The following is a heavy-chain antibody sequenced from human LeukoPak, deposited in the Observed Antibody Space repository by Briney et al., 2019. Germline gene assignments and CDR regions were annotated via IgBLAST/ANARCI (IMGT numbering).Heavy chain of an antibody. CDR1: GGPISSYY. CDR3: ARDLMTTVTIRYFDY. V-gene: IGHV4-4*07. CDR2: IYTSGST. D-gene: IGHD4-17*01. Sequence: SETLSLTCTVSGGPISSYYWSWIRQPAGKGLEWIGRIYTSGSTNYNPSLKSRVTMSVDTSKNQSSLKLSSVTAADTAVYYCARDLMTTVTIRYFDYWGQGTLVTVSS. J-gene: IGHJ4*02.